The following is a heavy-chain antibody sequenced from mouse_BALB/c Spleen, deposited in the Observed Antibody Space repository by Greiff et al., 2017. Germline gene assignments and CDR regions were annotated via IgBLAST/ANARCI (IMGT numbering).Heavy chain of an antibody. Sequence: VQLKQSGPGLVKPSQSLSLTCTVTGYSITSDYAWNWIRQFPGNKLEWMGYISYSGSTSYNPSLKSRISITRDTSKNQFFLQLNSVTTEDTATYYCARGVGLDYWGQGTTLTVSS. CDR1: GYSITSDYA. J-gene: IGHJ2*01. CDR2: ISYSGST. CDR3: ARGVGLDY. D-gene: IGHD4-1*01. V-gene: IGHV3-2*02.